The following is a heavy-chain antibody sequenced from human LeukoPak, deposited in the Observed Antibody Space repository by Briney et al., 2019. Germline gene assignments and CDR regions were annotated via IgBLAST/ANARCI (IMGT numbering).Heavy chain of an antibody. CDR1: GFTFDDYA. CDR3: ARDSSRDVLRFLEWLPHDAFDI. CDR2: ISSSSSYI. D-gene: IGHD3-3*01. Sequence: GGSLKLSCAASGFTFDDYAMHWVRQAPGKGLEWVSSISSSSSYIYYADSVKGRFTISRDNAKNSLYLQMNSLRAEDTAVYYCARDSSRDVLRFLEWLPHDAFDIWGQGTMVTVSS. V-gene: IGHV3-21*01. J-gene: IGHJ3*02.